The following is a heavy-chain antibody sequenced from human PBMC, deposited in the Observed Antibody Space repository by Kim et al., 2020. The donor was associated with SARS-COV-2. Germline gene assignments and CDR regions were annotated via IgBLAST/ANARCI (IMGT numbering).Heavy chain of an antibody. D-gene: IGHD3-22*01. Sequence: ADCVKGTFTSSRDNSQNTLYLQMNSLRAEDTAVYYCAKILEDYYDSSEGYWGQGTLVTVSS. CDR3: AKILEDYYDSSEGY. V-gene: IGHV3-30*02. J-gene: IGHJ4*02.